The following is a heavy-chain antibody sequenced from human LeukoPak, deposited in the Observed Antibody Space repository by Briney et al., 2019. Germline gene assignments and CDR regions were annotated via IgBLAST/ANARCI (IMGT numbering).Heavy chain of an antibody. J-gene: IGHJ4*02. CDR3: ARHRAQLGYCSGGSCHFDY. CDR2: IYYSGST. D-gene: IGHD2-15*01. Sequence: PSETLSLTCTVSGGSIRSYYWSWIRQPPGKGLEWIGYIYYSGSTNYNPSLKSRVTISLDTSKNQFSLKLSSVTAADTAVYYCARHRAQLGYCSGGSCHFDYWDQGTLVTVSP. V-gene: IGHV4-59*08. CDR1: GGSIRSYY.